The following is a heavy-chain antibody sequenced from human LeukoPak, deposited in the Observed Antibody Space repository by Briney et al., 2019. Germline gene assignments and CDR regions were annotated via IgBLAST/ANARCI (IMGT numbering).Heavy chain of an antibody. CDR1: GGSISSHY. D-gene: IGHD5-18*01. J-gene: IGHJ4*02. CDR2: IYYSGST. V-gene: IGHV4-59*11. Sequence: SETLSLTCTVSGGSISSHYWSWIRQPPGKGLEWIGYIYYSGSTNYNPSLKSRVTISVDTSKNQFSLKLSSVTAADTAVYYCATHSYGYVSYFDYWGQGTLGTVSS. CDR3: ATHSYGYVSYFDY.